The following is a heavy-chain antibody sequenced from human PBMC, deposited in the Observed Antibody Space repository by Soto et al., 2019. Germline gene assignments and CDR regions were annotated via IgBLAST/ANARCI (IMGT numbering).Heavy chain of an antibody. CDR3: AKGRGYSGYEAFDY. Sequence: PGGSLRLSCAASGFTFSSYAMSWVRQAPGKGLEWVSAISGSGGSTYYADSVKGRFTISRGNSKNTLYLQMNSLRAEDTAGYYCAKGRGYSGYEAFDYWGQGTLVTVSS. V-gene: IGHV3-23*01. D-gene: IGHD5-12*01. CDR2: ISGSGGST. J-gene: IGHJ4*02. CDR1: GFTFSSYA.